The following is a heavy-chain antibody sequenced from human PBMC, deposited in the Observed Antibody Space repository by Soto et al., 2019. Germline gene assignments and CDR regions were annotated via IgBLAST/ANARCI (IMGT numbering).Heavy chain of an antibody. CDR1: GFTFSTYS. Sequence: PGGALRLSCAASGFTFSTYSMNWVRQAPGKGLEWDSYISSSSTTIYYADTVRGRFTISRDNAKNSLNLPMTSPRAEDTAVYYCARPYLGGYDNADPFDYWGPGTLFTVSS. J-gene: IGHJ4*01. CDR2: ISSSSTTI. CDR3: ARPYLGGYDNADPFDY. D-gene: IGHD5-12*01. V-gene: IGHV3-48*01.